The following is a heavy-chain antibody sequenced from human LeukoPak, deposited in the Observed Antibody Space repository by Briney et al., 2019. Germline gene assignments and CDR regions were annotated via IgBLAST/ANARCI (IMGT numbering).Heavy chain of an antibody. Sequence: ASVKVSCKTSGYTFSNYDIYWVRRAPGQGLECMGWISAYNGDTRYAQILQGRFTVTTDTSTSTAYMELRSLTYDDTAVYYCARAGYCGDAGCRGGSAFDVWGQGTMVTVSS. CDR1: GYTFSNYD. V-gene: IGHV1-18*01. J-gene: IGHJ3*01. D-gene: IGHD2-21*01. CDR2: ISAYNGDT. CDR3: ARAGYCGDAGCRGGSAFDV.